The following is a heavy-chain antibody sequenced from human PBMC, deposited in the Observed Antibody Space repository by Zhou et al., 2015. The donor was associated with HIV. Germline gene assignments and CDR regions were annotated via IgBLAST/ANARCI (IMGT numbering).Heavy chain of an antibody. Sequence: QVQLVQSGAEVKKPGASVKVSCKASGYTFTGYYMHWVRQAPGQGLEWMGWINPNSGGTNYAQKFQGRVTMTRDTSISTAYMELSRLRSDDSAVYYCVRGVSVRYTSSQYWFHPWGQGTRGHRLL. CDR3: VRGVSVRYTSSQYWFHP. CDR1: GYTFTGYY. D-gene: IGHD6-13*01. V-gene: IGHV1-2*02. J-gene: IGHJ5*02. CDR2: INPNSGGT.